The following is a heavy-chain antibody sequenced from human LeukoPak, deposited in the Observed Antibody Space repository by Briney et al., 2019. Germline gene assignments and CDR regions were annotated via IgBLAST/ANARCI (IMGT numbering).Heavy chain of an antibody. CDR2: IYSSGTT. CDR1: GGSLSGYY. J-gene: IGHJ4*02. D-gene: IGHD1-1*01. CDR3: ARRISSWNVYIDK. Sequence: PSETLSLTCTVSGGSLSGYYWSWIRQTPGEGLEWIGYIYSSGTTNYNRSLQSRVIISLDTPKNQFSLRLTSVTAADTAMYFCARRISSWNVYIDKWGQGIQVTVSS. V-gene: IGHV4-4*08.